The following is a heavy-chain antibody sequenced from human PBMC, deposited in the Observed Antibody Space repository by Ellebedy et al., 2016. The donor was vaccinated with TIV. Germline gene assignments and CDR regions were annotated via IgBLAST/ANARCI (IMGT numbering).Heavy chain of an antibody. CDR1: GFTFSSYA. CDR3: AKLACSSPGCYSRYYFDY. D-gene: IGHD2-2*02. V-gene: IGHV3-23*01. CDR2: IGGSGGST. Sequence: GESLKISCAASGFTFSSYAMTWVRRASGKGLEQVSGIGGSGGSTDYADSVRGRFTISRDNSKNTLYLQMSSLRVEDTALYYCAKLACSSPGCYSRYYFDYWGQGTLVTVSS. J-gene: IGHJ4*02.